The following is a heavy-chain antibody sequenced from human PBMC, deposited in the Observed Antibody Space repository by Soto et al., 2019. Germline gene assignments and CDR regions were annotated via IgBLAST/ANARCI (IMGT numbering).Heavy chain of an antibody. CDR1: GYSFTIYW. V-gene: IGHV5-51*01. Sequence: PGESLKISCNGSGYSFTIYWIGWVRQMPGKGLEWMGIIYPGDSDTRYSPSFQGQVTISADKSISTAYLQWSSLKASDTAMYYCARPDSSSWYLAFDTWGQGTMVTVSS. D-gene: IGHD6-13*01. CDR2: IYPGDSDT. J-gene: IGHJ3*02. CDR3: ARPDSSSWYLAFDT.